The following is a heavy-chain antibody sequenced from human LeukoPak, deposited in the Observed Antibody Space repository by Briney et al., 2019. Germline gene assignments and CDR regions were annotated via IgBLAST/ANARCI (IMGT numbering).Heavy chain of an antibody. CDR3: ARVLADSTDAFDI. CDR1: GGSISSYY. V-gene: IGHV4-59*01. CDR2: IYYSGST. Sequence: PSGTLSLTCTVSGGSISSYYWSWIRQPPGKGLEWIGYIYYSGSTNYNPSLKSRVTISVDTSKNQFSLKLSSVTAADTAVYYCARVLADSTDAFDIWGQGTMVTVSS. D-gene: IGHD2-15*01. J-gene: IGHJ3*02.